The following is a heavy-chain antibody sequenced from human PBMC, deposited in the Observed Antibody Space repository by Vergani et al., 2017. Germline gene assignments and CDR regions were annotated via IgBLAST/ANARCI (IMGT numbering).Heavy chain of an antibody. CDR2: ISAYNGNT. D-gene: IGHD3-3*01. V-gene: IGHV1-18*04. CDR1: GYTFTSYG. CDR3: ARDQRDYDFWSGYLYYYYGMDV. Sequence: QVQLVQSGAEVKKPGASVKVSCKASGYTFTSYGISWVRQAPGQGLEWMGWISAYNGNTNYAQKLQGRVTMTTDTSTSTAYMELRSLRSDDTAVYYCARDQRDYDFWSGYLYYYYGMDVWGQGTTVTVSS. J-gene: IGHJ6*02.